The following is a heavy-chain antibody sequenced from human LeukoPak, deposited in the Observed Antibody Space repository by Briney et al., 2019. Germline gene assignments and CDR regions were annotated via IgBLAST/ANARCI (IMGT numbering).Heavy chain of an antibody. V-gene: IGHV3-48*04. CDR3: ATYYPMVV. CDR2: IYTSGSVI. CDR1: GFTLSSYS. J-gene: IGHJ6*02. Sequence: GGSLRLSCAASGFTLSSYSVTWVRQAPGKGLEWVSYIYTSGSVIYHAGSVKGRFAISRDNAKDSVYLQMNSLRAEDTAVYYCATYYPMVVWGQGTTVIVSS.